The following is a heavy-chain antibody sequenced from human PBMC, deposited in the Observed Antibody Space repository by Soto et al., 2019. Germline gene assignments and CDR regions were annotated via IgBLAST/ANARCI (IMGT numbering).Heavy chain of an antibody. V-gene: IGHV3-23*01. J-gene: IGHJ6*03. CDR2: ISGSGGST. Sequence: GGSLRLSCAASGFTFSSYSMSWVRQAPGKGLGWVSAISGSGGSTYYADSVKGRFTISRDNSKNTLYLQMNSLSAEDTAVYYCAKDLRWKSQLPHRREYYYYMGVWGKGTTVTVSS. CDR3: AKDLRWKSQLPHRREYYYYMGV. CDR1: GFTFSSYS. D-gene: IGHD2-2*01.